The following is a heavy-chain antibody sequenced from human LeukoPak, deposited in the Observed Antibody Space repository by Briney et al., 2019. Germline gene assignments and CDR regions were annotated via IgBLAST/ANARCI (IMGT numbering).Heavy chain of an antibody. CDR3: VREKGGFGFVL. Sequence: GGSLRLSCAASGFTFSSYAMSWVRQAPGKGLEWVAYVSAGSTGIFYAASVKGRFSISRDNAQKSLYLQMNNLRAEDTAIYYCVREKGGFGFVLWGRGTLVTVSS. CDR1: GFTFSSYA. J-gene: IGHJ4*02. V-gene: IGHV3-48*04. D-gene: IGHD3-16*01. CDR2: VSAGSTGI.